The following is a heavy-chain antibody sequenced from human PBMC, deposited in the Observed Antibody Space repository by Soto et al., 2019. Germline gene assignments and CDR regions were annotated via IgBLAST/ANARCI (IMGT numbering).Heavy chain of an antibody. CDR3: AQTMAPRIFDY. Sequence: QITLKEAGPTLVKPTQTLTLTCSFSGFSLITSGVGVGWIRQPPGKALEWLALIYWDDDKGYSTSLKSRLTITKDTSKNQVVLTMTSMDPEDTATYYCAQTMAPRIFDYWGQGTLVTVSS. V-gene: IGHV2-5*02. CDR2: IYWDDDK. J-gene: IGHJ4*02. CDR1: GFSLITSGVG. D-gene: IGHD1-1*01.